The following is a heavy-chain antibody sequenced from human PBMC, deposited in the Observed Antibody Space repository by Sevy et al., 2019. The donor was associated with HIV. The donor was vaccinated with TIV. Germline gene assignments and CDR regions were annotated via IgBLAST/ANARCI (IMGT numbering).Heavy chain of an antibody. CDR2: INESGIT. CDR3: ARSPPVVVVPGAPSWFDP. V-gene: IGHV4-34*01. CDR1: DGSFSGYY. Sequence: SETLSLTCAVHDGSFSGYYWNWIRQLPGKGLEWIGEINESGITYYKPSRKSRVTISVDTSKKQFSLKLNSVTAVDSAVYFCARSPPVVVVPGAPSWFDPWGQGTLVTVSS. J-gene: IGHJ5*02. D-gene: IGHD2-2*01.